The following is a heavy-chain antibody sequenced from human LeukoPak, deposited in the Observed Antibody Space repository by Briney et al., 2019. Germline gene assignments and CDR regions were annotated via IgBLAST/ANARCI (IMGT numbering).Heavy chain of an antibody. D-gene: IGHD5-12*01. J-gene: IGHJ3*01. CDR2: ISISSGYI. Sequence: GGSLRLSCSASGFTFSSYSMNWVRQAPWKGLEWGSSISISSGYIYYADSMKGRFTISRDNAKISLYLQINSLRAEDTAVYYCARGLWLHDAFDLWGQGTMVTVPS. CDR1: GFTFSSYS. CDR3: ARGLWLHDAFDL. V-gene: IGHV3-21*01.